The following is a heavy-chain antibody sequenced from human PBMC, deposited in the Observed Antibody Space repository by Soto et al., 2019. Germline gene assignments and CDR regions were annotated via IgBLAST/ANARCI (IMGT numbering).Heavy chain of an antibody. V-gene: IGHV4-39*01. CDR2: FYYSAST. CDR3: AGHWGRQGFDY. CDR1: GGSISSSSYY. Sequence: QLQLQESGPGLVKPSETLSLTCTVSGGSISSSSYYWGWIRQPPGKGLEWIGSFYYSASTYYNPSLKGPGPISLDTSKHHFSLKLSSVTAADTGVCYWAGHWGRQGFDYWGQGTLVTVSS. D-gene: IGHD3-16*01. J-gene: IGHJ4*02.